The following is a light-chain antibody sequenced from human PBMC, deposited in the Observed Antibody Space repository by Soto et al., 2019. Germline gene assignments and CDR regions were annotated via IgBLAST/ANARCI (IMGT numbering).Light chain of an antibody. CDR1: SSDVGGYNY. CDR2: EVS. Sequence: QSVLTQPASVSGSPGQSITISCTGTSSDVGGYNYVSWYQQHPGKAPKLMIYEVSNRPSGVSNRFSGSKSGNTASLTISGLQAEDEAVYYCSSSTRSSTRVFGGGTKLTVL. CDR3: SSSTRSSTRV. V-gene: IGLV2-14*01. J-gene: IGLJ3*02.